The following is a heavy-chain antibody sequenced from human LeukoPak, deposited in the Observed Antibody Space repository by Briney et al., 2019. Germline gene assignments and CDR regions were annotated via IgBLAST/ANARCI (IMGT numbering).Heavy chain of an antibody. Sequence: SETLSLTCTVSGGSISSGGYYWSWIRQPPGKGLEWIGYIYHSGSTYYNPSLKSRVTISVDRSKNQFSLKLSSVTAADTAVYYCARGLTRITMVRGVPRDYYGMDVWGQGTTVTVSS. V-gene: IGHV4-30-2*01. CDR2: IYHSGST. J-gene: IGHJ6*02. CDR3: ARGLTRITMVRGVPRDYYGMDV. CDR1: GGSISSGGYY. D-gene: IGHD3-10*01.